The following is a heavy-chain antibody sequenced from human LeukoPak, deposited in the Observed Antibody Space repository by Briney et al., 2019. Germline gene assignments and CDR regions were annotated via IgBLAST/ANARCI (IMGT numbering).Heavy chain of an antibody. CDR2: ISGSGGST. V-gene: IGHV3-23*01. Sequence: GGSLRLSCAASGFTFSSYAMSWVRQAPGKGLEWVSAISGSGGSTYYADSVKGRFTISRDNSKNTVYLQMNSLRAEDTAVYYCAKDLLEYYYDSSGYSGDYWGQGTLVTVSS. J-gene: IGHJ4*02. D-gene: IGHD3-22*01. CDR1: GFTFSSYA. CDR3: AKDLLEYYYDSSGYSGDY.